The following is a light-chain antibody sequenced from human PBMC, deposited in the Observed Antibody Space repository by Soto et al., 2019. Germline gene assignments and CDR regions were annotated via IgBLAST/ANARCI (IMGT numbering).Light chain of an antibody. Sequence: AIQLTQSPSSLSASVGDRVTITCRASQGISSALAWYQQKPWKDPKLLIYDASSLESGVPSRFSGSGSGTDFSLTSSSLQPEDFATYYCQQFNSYPTFGQGTRLEI. CDR1: QGISSA. J-gene: IGKJ5*01. V-gene: IGKV1-13*02. CDR2: DAS. CDR3: QQFNSYPT.